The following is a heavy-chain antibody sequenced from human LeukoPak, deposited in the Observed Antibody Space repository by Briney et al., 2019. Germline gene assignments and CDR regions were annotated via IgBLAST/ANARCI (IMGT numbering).Heavy chain of an antibody. CDR1: GYTLTELS. CDR2: FDPEDGET. J-gene: IGHJ6*04. V-gene: IGHV1-24*01. CDR3: ATEHGGTPPYYYYVRDV. Sequence: ASVKVSCKVSGYTLTELSMHWVRQAPGKGLEWMGGFDPEDGETIYAQKFQGRVTMTEDTSTDTAYMELSSLRSEDTAVYYCATEHGGTPPYYYYVRDVGGKGPTATVS. D-gene: IGHD3-16*01.